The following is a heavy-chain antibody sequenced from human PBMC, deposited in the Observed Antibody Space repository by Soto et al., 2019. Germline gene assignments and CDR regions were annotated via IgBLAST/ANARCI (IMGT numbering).Heavy chain of an antibody. CDR3: ARSRSGYYDMLTCYYLDY. V-gene: IGHV3-30-3*01. J-gene: IGHJ4*02. CDR1: GFTFSSYA. D-gene: IGHD3-9*01. CDR2: ISYDGSNK. Sequence: QVQLVESGGGVVQPGRSLRLSCAASGFTFSSYAMHWVRQAPGKGLEWVAVISYDGSNKYYADSVKGRFTISRDNAKNTLYLQMNSLRAEDTAVYYCARSRSGYYDMLTCYYLDYWGQGTLVTVSS.